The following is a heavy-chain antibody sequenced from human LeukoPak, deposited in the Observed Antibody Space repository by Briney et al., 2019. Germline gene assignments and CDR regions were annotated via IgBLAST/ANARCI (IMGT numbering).Heavy chain of an antibody. CDR1: GGSFSGYY. Sequence: SETLSLTCAVYGGSFSGYYWSWIRQPPGKGLEWIGEINHSGSTNYNPSLKSRVTISVDTSKNQFSLKLNSVTAADTAVYYCARRSRSGWYVCFDYWGQGTLVTVSS. CDR3: ARRSRSGWYVCFDY. V-gene: IGHV4-34*01. CDR2: INHSGST. J-gene: IGHJ4*02. D-gene: IGHD6-19*01.